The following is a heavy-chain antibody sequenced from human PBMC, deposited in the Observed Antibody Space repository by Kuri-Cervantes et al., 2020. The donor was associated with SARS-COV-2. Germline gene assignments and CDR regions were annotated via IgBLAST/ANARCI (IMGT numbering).Heavy chain of an antibody. V-gene: IGHV4-39*02. CDR3: ARKMDTAMVIDY. Sequence: GSLRLSCTVSGGSISSSSYYWGWIRQPPGKGLEWIGSIYYSGSTNYNPSLESRVTISVDTSKNHFSLKLSSVTAADTAVYYCARKMDTAMVIDYCGQGTLVTVSS. CDR2: IYYSGST. J-gene: IGHJ4*02. D-gene: IGHD5-18*01. CDR1: GGSISSSSYY.